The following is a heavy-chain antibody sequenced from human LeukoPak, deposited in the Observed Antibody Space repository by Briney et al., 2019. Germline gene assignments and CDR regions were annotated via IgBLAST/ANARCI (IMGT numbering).Heavy chain of an antibody. J-gene: IGHJ4*02. Sequence: SGPLSLTCGVSGGSISSTNWYSWVRQPPGQGLEWIGEISLRGLTNYNPSLKSRVTMSLDKSKNLLSLTLTSVTAADTAVYYCSRESGAFSPFGYWGQGTLVTVTS. CDR3: SRESGAFSPFGY. V-gene: IGHV4-4*02. CDR2: ISLRGLT. CDR1: GGSISSTNW. D-gene: IGHD1-26*01.